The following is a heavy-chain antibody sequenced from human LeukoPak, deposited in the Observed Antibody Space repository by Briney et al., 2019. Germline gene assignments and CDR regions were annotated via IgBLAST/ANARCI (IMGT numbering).Heavy chain of an antibody. V-gene: IGHV4-38-2*01. D-gene: IGHD6-19*01. J-gene: IGHJ4*02. CDR2: IYHSEST. CDR3: ARPDSVAGAFDY. Sequence: SETLSLTCAVSGYSISSGYYWGWIRQPPGKGLEWIGSIYHSESTYYNPSLKSRVTISVDTSKNQFSLKLSSVTAADTAVYYCARPDSVAGAFDYWGQGTLVTVSS. CDR1: GYSISSGYY.